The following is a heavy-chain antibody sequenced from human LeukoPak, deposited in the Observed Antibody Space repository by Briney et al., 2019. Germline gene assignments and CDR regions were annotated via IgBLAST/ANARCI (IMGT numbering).Heavy chain of an antibody. Sequence: PSETLSLTCTVSGGSISSSSYYWGWIRQPPGKGLEWIGSIYYSGSTYYNPSLKSRVTISVDTSKSQFSLKLSSVTAADTAVYYCARQGDTAIDFDYWGQGTLVTVSS. CDR3: ARQGDTAIDFDY. D-gene: IGHD5-18*01. CDR2: IYYSGST. J-gene: IGHJ4*02. CDR1: GGSISSSSYY. V-gene: IGHV4-39*01.